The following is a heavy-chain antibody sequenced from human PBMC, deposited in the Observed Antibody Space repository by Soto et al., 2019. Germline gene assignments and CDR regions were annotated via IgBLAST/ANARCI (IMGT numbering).Heavy chain of an antibody. CDR3: ARSDVRGETYYDFWSGYYGDAFDI. CDR2: INHSGST. CDR1: GGSFSGYY. Sequence: SETLSLTCAVYGGSFSGYYWSWIRQPPGKGLEWIGEINHSGSTNYNPSLKSRVTISVDTSKNQFSLKLSSVTAADTAVYYCARSDVRGETYYDFWSGYYGDAFDIWGQGTMVTVSS. J-gene: IGHJ3*02. V-gene: IGHV4-34*01. D-gene: IGHD3-3*01.